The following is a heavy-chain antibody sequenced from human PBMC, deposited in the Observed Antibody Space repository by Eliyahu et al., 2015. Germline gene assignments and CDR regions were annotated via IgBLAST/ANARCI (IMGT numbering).Heavy chain of an antibody. Sequence: QLQLQESGPGLVKPSXTLSLXXXXSGXSISSSIYYWDXIRQPPGKGLEWIGSIYYSGSTYYNPSLKSRVTISVDMSKNQFSLKLSSVTAADTAVYYCARQRDWRHPDWGQGALVTVSS. D-gene: IGHD3-9*01. CDR1: GXSISSSIYY. CDR2: IYYSGST. V-gene: IGHV4-39*01. CDR3: ARQRDWRHPD. J-gene: IGHJ4*02.